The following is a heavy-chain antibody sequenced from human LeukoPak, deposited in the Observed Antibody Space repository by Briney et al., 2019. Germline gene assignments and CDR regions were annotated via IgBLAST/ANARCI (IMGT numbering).Heavy chain of an antibody. CDR1: GGSISSSNW. Sequence: SETLSLTCTVSGGSISSSNWWSWVRQPPGKGLEWIGEIYHSGSTNYNPSLKSRVTISVDKSKNQFSLKLSSVTAADTAVYYCARLLHYDSRLFFDYWGQGTLVTVSS. J-gene: IGHJ4*02. V-gene: IGHV4-4*02. CDR2: IYHSGST. D-gene: IGHD3-22*01. CDR3: ARLLHYDSRLFFDY.